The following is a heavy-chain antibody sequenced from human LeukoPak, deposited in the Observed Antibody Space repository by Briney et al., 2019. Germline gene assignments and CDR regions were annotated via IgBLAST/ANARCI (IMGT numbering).Heavy chain of an antibody. D-gene: IGHD2-15*01. CDR3: ARERAGYCSGGSCYSTRYYYGMDV. V-gene: IGHV1-69*01. CDR1: GGTFSSYA. Sequence: GSSVKVSCKASGGTFSSYAISWVRQAPGQGLEWMGGIIPIFGTANYAQKFQGRVTITADESTSTAYMELSSLRSEDTAVYYRARERAGYCSGGSCYSTRYYYGMDVWGQGTTVTVSS. CDR2: IIPIFGTA. J-gene: IGHJ6*02.